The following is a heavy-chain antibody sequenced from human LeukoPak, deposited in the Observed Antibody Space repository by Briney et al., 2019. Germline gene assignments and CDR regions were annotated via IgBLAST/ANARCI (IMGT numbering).Heavy chain of an antibody. CDR3: ASPRKSSYYYGSGSYGYFDY. CDR2: INPNSGGT. D-gene: IGHD3-10*01. Sequence: GASVKVSCKASGYTFTGYYMHWVRQAPGQGLEWMGWINPNSGGTNYAQKFQGRVTMTRDTSISTAYMELSRLRSEDTAVYYCASPRKSSYYYGSGSYGYFDYWGQGTLVTVSS. J-gene: IGHJ4*02. V-gene: IGHV1-2*02. CDR1: GYTFTGYY.